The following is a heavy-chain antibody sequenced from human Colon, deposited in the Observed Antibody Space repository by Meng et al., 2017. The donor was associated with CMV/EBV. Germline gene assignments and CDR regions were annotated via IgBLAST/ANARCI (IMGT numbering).Heavy chain of an antibody. CDR3: ASHSSYVWGSHH. CDR1: GYSFTGYF. CDR2: MDPTTGRT. V-gene: IGHV1-2*02. D-gene: IGHD3-16*01. J-gene: IGHJ1*01. Sequence: VQWAQCGAEGRMPGASVKVSCKASGYSFTGYFIHWVRQAPGQGLEWMGWMDPTTGRTDYAQKFQGTVTMTRDTSISTAYLELSRLTSDDTAVYYCASHSSYVWGSHHWGQGTLVTVSS.